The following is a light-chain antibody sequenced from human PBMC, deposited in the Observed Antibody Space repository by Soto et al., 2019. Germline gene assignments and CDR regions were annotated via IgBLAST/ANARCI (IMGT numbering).Light chain of an antibody. CDR1: QSVSSY. Sequence: ELVLTQSPATLSLSPGERATLYCRASQSVSSYLSCYQQKPGQAPRLLIYDASNRATGIPARFSGSGSGTDFTLTISSLEPEDFAVYYCQQRSNWPPVTFGQGTRLEIK. J-gene: IGKJ5*01. CDR3: QQRSNWPPVT. CDR2: DAS. V-gene: IGKV3-11*01.